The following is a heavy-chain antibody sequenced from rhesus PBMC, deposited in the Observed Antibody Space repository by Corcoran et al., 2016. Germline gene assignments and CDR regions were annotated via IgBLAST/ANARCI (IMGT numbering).Heavy chain of an antibody. J-gene: IGHJ4*01. V-gene: IGHV4-122*02. CDR2: LTYSGST. CDR3: ARWGQRLVFDY. CDR1: GGSISSGYYY. Sequence: QVQLQESGPGLVKPSETLSLTCAVSGGSISSGYYYWSGIRQPPGKELECIGYLTYSGSTSYTPPITSRVTISRATSKNQFSLKLSSVPAAETAVYYWARWGQRLVFDYWGQGVLVTVSS. D-gene: IGHD6-31*01.